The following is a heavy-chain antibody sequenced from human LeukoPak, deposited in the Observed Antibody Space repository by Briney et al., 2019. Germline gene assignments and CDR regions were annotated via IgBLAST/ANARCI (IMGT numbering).Heavy chain of an antibody. CDR2: ISDSGTT. Sequence: PGGCLRLSSAASGFTPSSYAMSSVRQAPGEGLGWGSGISDSGTTFYADSVRGRFTISRNSSKNTLYLQMNTLRAEDTAVYYCAKGIKRWLQGFHYWGQGTLVTVSS. CDR1: GFTPSSYA. D-gene: IGHD5-24*01. J-gene: IGHJ4*02. V-gene: IGHV3-23*01. CDR3: AKGIKRWLQGFHY.